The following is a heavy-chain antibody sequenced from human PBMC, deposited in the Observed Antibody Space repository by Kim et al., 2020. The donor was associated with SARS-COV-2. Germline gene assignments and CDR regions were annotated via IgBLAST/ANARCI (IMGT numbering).Heavy chain of an antibody. V-gene: IGHV3-48*02. CDR3: ARGGDDYGDYPIDY. Sequence: ADSVKGRVTIARDNAKTSLYLQMNSLRDEDTAVYYCARGGDDYGDYPIDYWGQGTLVTVSS. J-gene: IGHJ4*02. D-gene: IGHD4-17*01.